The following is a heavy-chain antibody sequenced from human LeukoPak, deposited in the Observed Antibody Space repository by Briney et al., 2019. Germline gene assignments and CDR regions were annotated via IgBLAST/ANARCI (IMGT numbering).Heavy chain of an antibody. V-gene: IGHV3-48*01. Sequence: GGSPRLSCAVTGFTLSNYCMNWVRQAPGQELEWVSYISSDSRTAYYADSVKGRFSISRDNAQNSLHLQMNSLRADDTAVYYCARDRGSSGWYYFDYWGQGTLVTVSS. CDR2: ISSDSRTA. CDR3: ARDRGSSGWYYFDY. D-gene: IGHD6-19*01. CDR1: GFTLSNYC. J-gene: IGHJ4*02.